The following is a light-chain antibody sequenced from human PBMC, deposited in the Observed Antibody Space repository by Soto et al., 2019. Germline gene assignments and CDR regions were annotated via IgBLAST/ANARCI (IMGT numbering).Light chain of an antibody. CDR1: QAASYW. J-gene: IGKJ4*01. V-gene: IGKV1-5*03. CDR2: KAS. CDR3: QHYHSYPLT. Sequence: DIQMTQSPSTLSASVGDRVTITCRASQAASYWLAWYQQKPGQVPKLLIYKASILEGGVPSRFSGSGSGTEFTLTINSLQPDDFATYYCQHYHSYPLTFGGGTKVEIK.